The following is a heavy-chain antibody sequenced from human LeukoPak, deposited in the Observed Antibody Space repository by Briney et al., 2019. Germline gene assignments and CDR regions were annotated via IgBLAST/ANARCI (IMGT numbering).Heavy chain of an antibody. V-gene: IGHV4-34*01. D-gene: IGHD2-15*01. CDR3: ARCVVVVVAATFHYYYYYYMDV. Sequence: SETLSLTCTVSGGSISSYYWSWIRQPPGKGLEWIGEINHSGSTNYNPSLKSRVTISVDTSKNQFSLKLSSVTAADTAVYYCARCVVVVVAATFHYYYYYYMDVWGKGTTVTVSS. CDR2: INHSGST. CDR1: GGSISSYY. J-gene: IGHJ6*03.